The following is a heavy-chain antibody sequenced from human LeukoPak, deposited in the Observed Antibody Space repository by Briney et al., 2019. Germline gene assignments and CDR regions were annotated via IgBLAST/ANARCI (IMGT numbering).Heavy chain of an antibody. CDR3: ARGSRGDGAAFDI. J-gene: IGHJ3*02. Sequence: PSETLSLTCTVSGGSISSYYWSWIRQPPGKGLEWIGYIYYSGSTNYNPSLKSRVTISVDTSNNQFSLNLNSVTAADTAVYYCARGSRGDGAAFDIWGQGTLVTVSS. CDR1: GGSISSYY. CDR2: IYYSGST. V-gene: IGHV4-59*01. D-gene: IGHD7-27*01.